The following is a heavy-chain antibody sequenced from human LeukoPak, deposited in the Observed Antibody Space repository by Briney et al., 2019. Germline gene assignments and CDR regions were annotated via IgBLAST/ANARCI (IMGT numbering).Heavy chain of an antibody. CDR1: GFTFSSYW. V-gene: IGHV3-7*01. CDR3: IVALEGD. Sequence: PGGSLRLSCAASGFTFSSYWINWVRQAPGKGLEWVAGIKPDGSESFYVDSVLGRFTISRDNAKNSLYLQTNSLRAEDTALYYCIVALEGDWGQGTLVTVSS. CDR2: IKPDGSES. D-gene: IGHD1-1*01. J-gene: IGHJ4*02.